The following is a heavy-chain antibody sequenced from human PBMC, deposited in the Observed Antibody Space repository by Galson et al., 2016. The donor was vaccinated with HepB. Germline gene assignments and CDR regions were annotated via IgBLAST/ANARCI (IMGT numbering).Heavy chain of an antibody. V-gene: IGHV4-59*01. Sequence: SETLSLTCSVSGDSISGYYWSWIRQPPGKGLEWIGYIHYTGSTNYNSPLQSRLTLSVDTSQNQFSLKLSSVTAADPAVYYCARVGVAGTYWVNYYFDYWGQGTLVTVSS. J-gene: IGHJ4*02. CDR3: ARVGVAGTYWVNYYFDY. D-gene: IGHD6-19*01. CDR1: GDSISGYY. CDR2: IHYTGST.